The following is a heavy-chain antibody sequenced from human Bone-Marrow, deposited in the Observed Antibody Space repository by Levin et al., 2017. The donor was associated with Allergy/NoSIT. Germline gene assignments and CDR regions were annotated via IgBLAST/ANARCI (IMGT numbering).Heavy chain of an antibody. J-gene: IGHJ4*02. CDR3: ARPKFGNTWYATSDY. Sequence: PGGSLRLSCAASGFTFRTHWMTWVRQAPGKGLEWVANIKQDGSEKYYVDSVKGRFTISRDNATNTLFLQMNSLRAEDTAVYYCARPKFGNTWYATSDYWGQGTLVTVSS. CDR2: IKQDGSEK. D-gene: IGHD6-13*01. CDR1: GFTFRTHW. V-gene: IGHV3-7*01.